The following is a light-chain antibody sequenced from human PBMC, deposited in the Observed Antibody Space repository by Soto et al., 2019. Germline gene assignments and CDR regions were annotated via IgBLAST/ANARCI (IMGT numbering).Light chain of an antibody. CDR1: QNISTY. J-gene: IGKJ2*01. Sequence: DIQMTQSPSSLSTSVGDRVTITCRASQNISTYLNWYQQKPGKGPKVLIYAASSLQSGVPSRFSGSGSGTDFTLTISSLQPEDFATYYCQQSYSTPRTFGQGTKLEIE. CDR3: QQSYSTPRT. V-gene: IGKV1-39*01. CDR2: AAS.